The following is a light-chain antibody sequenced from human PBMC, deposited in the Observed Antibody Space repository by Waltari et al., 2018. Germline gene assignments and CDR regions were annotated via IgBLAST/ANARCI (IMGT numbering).Light chain of an antibody. V-gene: IGKV3-11*01. Sequence: IGLTQSPATLSLSPGERATLSCRPNKRASVYLAWYQQKPGQAPRLLIYDASKRATGIPARFSASGSGTDFTLTISSLEPEDSAVYYCQQRNNWPLSFGGGTKVEIK. CDR2: DAS. J-gene: IGKJ4*01. CDR3: QQRNNWPLS. CDR1: KRASVY.